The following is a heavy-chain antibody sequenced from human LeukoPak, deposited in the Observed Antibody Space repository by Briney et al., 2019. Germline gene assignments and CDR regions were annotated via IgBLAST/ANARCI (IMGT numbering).Heavy chain of an antibody. J-gene: IGHJ4*02. V-gene: IGHV3-66*01. Sequence: GGSLRLSCAVSGFTVSIYYMTWVRQAPGKGLEWVSFIYRDGSANYAVSVKGRFAISRDNSKNTVYLQMNSLRAEDTAVYYCARGPGLNYFDYWGQGTLVTVSS. CDR1: GFTVSIYY. CDR3: ARGPGLNYFDY. D-gene: IGHD3-10*01. CDR2: IYRDGSA.